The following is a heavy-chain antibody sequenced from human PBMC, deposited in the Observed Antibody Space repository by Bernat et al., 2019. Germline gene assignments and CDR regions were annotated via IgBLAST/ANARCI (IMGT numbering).Heavy chain of an antibody. J-gene: IGHJ4*02. CDR2: IRSKANSYAT. V-gene: IGHV3-73*01. CDR3: TGGSLYYFDY. D-gene: IGHD3-16*01. CDR1: GFTFSGSA. Sequence: EVQLVESGGGLVQPGGSLKLSCAASGFTFSGSAMHWVRQASGKGLVWVGRIRSKANSYATAYAASVKGRFTISRDDSKNTAYLQMNSLKTEDTAVYYCTGGSLYYFDYWGQGTLVTVSS.